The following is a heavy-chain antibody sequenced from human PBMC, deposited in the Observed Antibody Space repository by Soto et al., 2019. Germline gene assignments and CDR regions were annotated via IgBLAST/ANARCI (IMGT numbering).Heavy chain of an antibody. D-gene: IGHD2-21*01. Sequence: KASETLSLTCAVYGASLSDNYCNWLRQPPGKGLEWIGEINHSGNTNYNPSLRSRVTISIDTSKNQLSLNLRSVSAADTAVYYCVRGRGEFDAWGQGTPVTVSS. CDR3: VRGRGEFDA. CDR2: INHSGNT. V-gene: IGHV4-34*01. CDR1: GASLSDNY. J-gene: IGHJ5*02.